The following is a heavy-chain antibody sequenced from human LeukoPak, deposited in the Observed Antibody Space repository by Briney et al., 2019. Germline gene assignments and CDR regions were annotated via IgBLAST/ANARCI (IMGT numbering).Heavy chain of an antibody. D-gene: IGHD3-10*01. Sequence: GGSLRLSCAVSGITLSNYGMSWVRQAPGKGLEWVAGLSGSGGGTNYADSVQGRFTISRDNPKNTLYLQMNSLRAEDTAVYFCAKRGVVIRVFLVGFHKEAYYFDSWGQGALVAVSS. CDR1: GITLSNYG. CDR3: AKRGVVIRVFLVGFHKEAYYFDS. V-gene: IGHV3-23*01. J-gene: IGHJ4*02. CDR2: LSGSGGGT.